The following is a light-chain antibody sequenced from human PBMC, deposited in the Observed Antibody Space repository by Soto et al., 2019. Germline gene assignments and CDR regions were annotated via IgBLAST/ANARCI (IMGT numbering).Light chain of an antibody. Sequence: DIQMTQSPSSLSASVGDRVTITCRASQSISSYLNWYQQKPGKAPKLLIYAASSLQSGVPSRFSGSGSGTDFTLTISSLEPNDSAVYYCQQRSHWPPITFGQGTRLEI. V-gene: IGKV1-39*01. J-gene: IGKJ5*01. CDR3: QQRSHWPPIT. CDR1: QSISSY. CDR2: AAS.